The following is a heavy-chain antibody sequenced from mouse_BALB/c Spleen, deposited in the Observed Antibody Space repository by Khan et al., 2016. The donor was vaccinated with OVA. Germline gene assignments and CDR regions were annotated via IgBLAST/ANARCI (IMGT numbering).Heavy chain of an antibody. CDR3: VRDGDYYRNDGWFAY. D-gene: IGHD2-14*01. CDR2: INPNNGYT. V-gene: IGHV1-4*01. Sequence: VELVESGAELARPGASVKMSCKASGYTFTSYTIHWIKQRPGQGLEWIGYINPNNGYTNYNQKFKDKATLTTDKSSTTAYLQLSSLTSDDSAVYNCVRDGDYYRNDGWFAYWGQGTLVTVSA. J-gene: IGHJ3*01. CDR1: GYTFTSYT.